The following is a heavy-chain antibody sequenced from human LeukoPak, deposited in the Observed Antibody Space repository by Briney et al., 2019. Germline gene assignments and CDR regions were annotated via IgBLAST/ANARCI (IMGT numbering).Heavy chain of an antibody. CDR2: IYQSGNR. Sequence: SETVSLTCAVSGYSLSSGYYWGWIRQPPGKGLEWIGSIYQSGNRYEKSSLKSRLTLSVDTSKNQFSLKVTSVTAADTAVYYCARSPSRYNWNFDYWGQGILVVVSS. CDR3: ARSPSRYNWNFDY. CDR1: GYSLSSGYY. J-gene: IGHJ4*02. V-gene: IGHV4-38-2*01. D-gene: IGHD1-20*01.